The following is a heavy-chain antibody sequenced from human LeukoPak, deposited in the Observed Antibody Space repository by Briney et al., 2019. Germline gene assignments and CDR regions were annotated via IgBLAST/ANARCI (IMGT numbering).Heavy chain of an antibody. J-gene: IGHJ5*02. Sequence: DSGPTLGNPTQTLTLTCTFSGFSLSTSGVGVGWIRQPPGKALEWLALIYWDDDKRYSPYLKSRLTITKDTSKNQVVLTMTNMDPVDTATYYCAHSGRATVKFSWFDPWGQGNRVTVSS. CDR1: GFSLSTSGVG. CDR2: IYWDDDK. D-gene: IGHD4-17*01. V-gene: IGHV2-5*02. CDR3: AHSGRATVKFSWFDP.